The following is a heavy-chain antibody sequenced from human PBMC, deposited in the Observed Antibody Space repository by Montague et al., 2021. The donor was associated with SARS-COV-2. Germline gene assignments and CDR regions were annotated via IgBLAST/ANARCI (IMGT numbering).Heavy chain of an antibody. D-gene: IGHD5-24*01. V-gene: IGHV4-31*03. CDR1: GGSISSGGSS. J-gene: IGHJ6*02. Sequence: TLSLTCTVSGGSISSGGSSWSWIRQHPGKGLEGIGYTYSSGSTYYTPSLKIRVTIPVDTSKNQSSLKLSSVTAADTAVYYCARVSVEMATMGVYYYYGMDVWGQGTTVTVSS. CDR2: TYSSGST. CDR3: ARVSVEMATMGVYYYYGMDV.